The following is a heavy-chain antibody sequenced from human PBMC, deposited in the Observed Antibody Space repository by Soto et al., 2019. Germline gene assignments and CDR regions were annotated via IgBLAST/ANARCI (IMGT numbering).Heavy chain of an antibody. CDR2: IRSKANSYAT. CDR3: TRQGITMVRGVIITYAFDI. D-gene: IGHD3-10*01. Sequence: QPGGSLRHSCGASGFTFSGSSMLWVGQAFGRGLEWVCRIRSKANSYATAYAASVKGRFTISRDDSKNTAYLQMNSLKTEDTAVYYCTRQGITMVRGVIITYAFDIWGQGTMVTVSS. CDR1: GFTFSGSS. V-gene: IGHV3-73*01. J-gene: IGHJ3*02.